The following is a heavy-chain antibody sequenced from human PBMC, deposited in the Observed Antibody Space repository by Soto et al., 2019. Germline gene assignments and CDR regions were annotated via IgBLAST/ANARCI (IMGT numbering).Heavy chain of an antibody. CDR1: GFSLTNTRVG. Sequence: QVTLKESGPVLVKPPETLTLTCTVSGFSLTNTRVGVGWIRQPPGKALEWLAHIFSNDDKSYSTSLKNRLTISKDTSTSQVVLTMNNMDPVDTATYYCARTLRYDFWSGYFDYWGQGTLVTVSS. D-gene: IGHD3-3*01. V-gene: IGHV2-26*01. CDR2: IFSNDDK. J-gene: IGHJ4*02. CDR3: ARTLRYDFWSGYFDY.